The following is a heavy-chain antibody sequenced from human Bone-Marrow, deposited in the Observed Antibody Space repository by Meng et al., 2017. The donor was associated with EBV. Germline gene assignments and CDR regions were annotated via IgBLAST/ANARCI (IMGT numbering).Heavy chain of an antibody. J-gene: IGHJ4*02. D-gene: IGHD1-26*01. CDR3: AKDCFGARDY. Sequence: EGQVKESGGGLVQPGGSLRRSCVGSGISAYWMNWVRQVPGKGLVWVSRINEDGSVINYADSVKGRFTISRDNAKNTVSLQMNSLRAEDTAVYYCAKDCFGARDYWGQGTLVTVSS. V-gene: IGHV3-74*01. CDR2: INEDGSVI. CDR1: GISAYW.